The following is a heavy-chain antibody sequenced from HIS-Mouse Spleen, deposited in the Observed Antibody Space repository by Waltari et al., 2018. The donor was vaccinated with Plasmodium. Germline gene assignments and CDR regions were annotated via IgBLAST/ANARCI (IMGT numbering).Heavy chain of an antibody. V-gene: IGHV4-34*01. CDR1: GGSFSGYY. Sequence: QVQLQQWGAGLLKPSETPSLTCAVYGGSFSGYYWTWIRQPPGKGLEWIGEINHSGSTNYNPSLKSRVTISVDTSKNQFSLKLSSVTAADTAVYYCARGRRIVVVTAPRGFFDYWGQGTLVTVSS. CDR3: ARGRRIVVVTAPRGFFDY. D-gene: IGHD2-21*02. J-gene: IGHJ4*02. CDR2: INHSGST.